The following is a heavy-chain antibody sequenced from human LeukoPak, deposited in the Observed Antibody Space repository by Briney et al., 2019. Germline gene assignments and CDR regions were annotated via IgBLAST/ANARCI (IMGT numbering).Heavy chain of an antibody. J-gene: IGHJ4*02. CDR2: IRYDGSNK. CDR3: AKEGPIYSSSSQVVDY. Sequence: PGGSLRLSCAASGFTFSSYGMHWVRQAPGKGLEWVAFIRYDGSNKYYADSVKGRFTISRDNSKNTLYLQMNSLRAEDTAVYYCAKEGPIYSSSSQVVDYWGQGTLVTVSS. CDR1: GFTFSSYG. V-gene: IGHV3-30*02. D-gene: IGHD6-6*01.